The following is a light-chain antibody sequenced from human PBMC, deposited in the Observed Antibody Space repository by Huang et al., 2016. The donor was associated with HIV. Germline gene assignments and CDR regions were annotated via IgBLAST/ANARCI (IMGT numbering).Light chain of an antibody. J-gene: IGKJ2*01. CDR1: QSVATN. Sequence: EIIMTQSPATLSLSPGEGASLSCRANQSVATNLAWYLHRPGQGPMILIFGASTMASGLPGRFSGSGSGTQFTLTVIGLQSEDFAVYYCQQYHNWPYTFGQGTKLEI. CDR3: QQYHNWPYT. V-gene: IGKV3-15*01. CDR2: GAS.